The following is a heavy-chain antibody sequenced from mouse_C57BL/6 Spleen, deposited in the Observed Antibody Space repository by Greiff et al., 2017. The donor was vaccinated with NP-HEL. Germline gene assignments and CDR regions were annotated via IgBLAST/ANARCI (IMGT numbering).Heavy chain of an antibody. Sequence: QVHVKQSGPELVKPGASVKLSCKASGYAFSSSWMNWVKQRPGKGLEWIGRLYPGDGDTTYNGNFTGKAPLTADKASSQAYMQLSSLTSADSAVYCCAMDYYGSSYYFDYWGQGTTLTVSA. V-gene: IGHV1-82*01. CDR2: LYPGDGDT. CDR3: AMDYYGSSYYFDY. D-gene: IGHD1-1*01. CDR1: GYAFSSSW. J-gene: IGHJ2*01.